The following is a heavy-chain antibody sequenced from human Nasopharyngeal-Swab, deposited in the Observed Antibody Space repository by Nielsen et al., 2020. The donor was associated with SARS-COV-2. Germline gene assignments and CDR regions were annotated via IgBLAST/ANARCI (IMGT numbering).Heavy chain of an antibody. Sequence: VCQAPGKGLEWVAVISYDGSNKYYADSVKGRFTISRDNSKNTLYLQMNGLRAEDTAVYYCANSDFWSGYYKPHYYYYGMDVWGQGTTVTVSS. J-gene: IGHJ6*02. V-gene: IGHV3-30*18. D-gene: IGHD3-3*01. CDR2: ISYDGSNK. CDR3: ANSDFWSGYYKPHYYYYGMDV.